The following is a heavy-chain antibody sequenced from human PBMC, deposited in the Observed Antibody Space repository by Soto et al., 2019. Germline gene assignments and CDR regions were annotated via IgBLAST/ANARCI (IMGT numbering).Heavy chain of an antibody. CDR1: GFTFSSYA. J-gene: IGHJ6*02. V-gene: IGHV3-23*01. D-gene: IGHD6-13*01. CDR3: ATDTSTWYGGLDFYAMDV. Sequence: EVQLLESGGGLVQPGGSLRLSCAASGFTFSSYAMSWVRQAPGKGLEWVSAISSSGSSTYYADYVKGRFTNSRDNSKNTLYLQMNSLRAEDTAVYYCATDTSTWYGGLDFYAMDVWGQGTTVTVS. CDR2: ISSSGSST.